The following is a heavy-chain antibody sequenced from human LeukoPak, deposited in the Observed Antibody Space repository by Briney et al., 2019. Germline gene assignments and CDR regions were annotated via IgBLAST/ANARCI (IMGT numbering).Heavy chain of an antibody. Sequence: ASVKVSCKASGYTFTSYGISWVRQAPGQGLEWMGRINPNSGGTNYAQKFQGRVTMTRDTSISTAYMELSRLRSDDTAVYYCARDVFARYYYDSSPHNWFDPWGQGTLVTVSS. CDR2: INPNSGGT. V-gene: IGHV1-2*06. J-gene: IGHJ5*02. CDR3: ARDVFARYYYDSSPHNWFDP. D-gene: IGHD3-22*01. CDR1: GYTFTSYG.